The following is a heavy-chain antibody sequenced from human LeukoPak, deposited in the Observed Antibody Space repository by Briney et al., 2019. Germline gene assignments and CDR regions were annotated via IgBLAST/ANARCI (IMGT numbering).Heavy chain of an antibody. D-gene: IGHD1-1*01. Sequence: GGSLRLSCTASGFTFGDYAMSWIRQAPGKGLGWVGFIRSKAYGETADYAASVKGRFTISRDDSKAIAYLQMNSLKTEDTAVYHCTRDRGAYNLYDYWGQGTLVTVSS. V-gene: IGHV3-49*03. J-gene: IGHJ4*02. CDR2: IRSKAYGETA. CDR1: GFTFGDYA. CDR3: TRDRGAYNLYDY.